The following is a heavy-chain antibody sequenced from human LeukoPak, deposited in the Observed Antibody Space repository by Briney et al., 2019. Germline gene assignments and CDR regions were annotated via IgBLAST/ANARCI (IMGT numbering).Heavy chain of an antibody. Sequence: SGGSLRLSCAASGFTFSSYAMNWVRQAPGKGLEWVSGISSSGGTTYYADSVKGRFTISRDNSKSTLYLQMNSLRAEDTAVYYCAKDVSGWLFDRIDYWGQGTLVTVSS. J-gene: IGHJ4*02. CDR3: AKDVSGWLFDRIDY. V-gene: IGHV3-23*01. CDR2: ISSSGGTT. D-gene: IGHD3-22*01. CDR1: GFTFSSYA.